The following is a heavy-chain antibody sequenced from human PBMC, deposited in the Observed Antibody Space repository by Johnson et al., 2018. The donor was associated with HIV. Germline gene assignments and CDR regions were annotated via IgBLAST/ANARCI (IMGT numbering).Heavy chain of an antibody. CDR1: GFTFSSYG. J-gene: IGHJ3*02. CDR2: IWYDGSNK. Sequence: QAQLVESGGGVVQPGRSLRLSCAASGFTFSSYGMHWVRQAPGKGLEWVAVIWYDGSNKYYADSVKGRFTISRDNSKNTLYLQMNSLIAEDTAVYYCAREIVVALGRHDAFDIWGQGTMVTVSS. V-gene: IGHV3-30*19. D-gene: IGHD3-22*01. CDR3: AREIVVALGRHDAFDI.